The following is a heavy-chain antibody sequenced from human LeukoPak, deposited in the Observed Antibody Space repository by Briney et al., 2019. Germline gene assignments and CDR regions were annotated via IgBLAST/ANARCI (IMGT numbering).Heavy chain of an antibody. D-gene: IGHD2-2*01. J-gene: IGHJ6*02. CDR2: ISYDGSRK. CDR3: ARDKLPAPWDGMDV. V-gene: IGHV3-30*03. CDR1: GFTFSNYG. Sequence: GGSLRLSCAASGFTFSNYGMHWVRQAPGKGLEWVAVISYDGSRKYYADSVKGRFTISRDHSKDTLYLQMNSLRAEDTAVYYCARDKLPAPWDGMDVWGQGTTVTVSS.